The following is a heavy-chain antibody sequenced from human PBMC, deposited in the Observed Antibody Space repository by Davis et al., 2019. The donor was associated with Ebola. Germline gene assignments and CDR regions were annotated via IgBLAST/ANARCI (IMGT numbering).Heavy chain of an antibody. Sequence: AASVKVSCKASGYTFSNYDINWVRQAAGQGLEWLGWMNPNSGNTGYAQKLQGRVTMTTDTSTSTAYMELRSLRSDDTAVYYCARDLEVIAAAGLVGYYYYGMDVWGQGTTVTVSS. D-gene: IGHD6-13*01. J-gene: IGHJ6*02. CDR2: MNPNSGNT. CDR3: ARDLEVIAAAGLVGYYYYGMDV. V-gene: IGHV1-8*01. CDR1: GYTFSNYD.